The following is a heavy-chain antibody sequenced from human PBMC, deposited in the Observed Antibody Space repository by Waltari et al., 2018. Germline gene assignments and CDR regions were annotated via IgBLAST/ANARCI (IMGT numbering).Heavy chain of an antibody. J-gene: IGHJ6*02. Sequence: QVHLVESGGGVVQPGRSLTLSCVASDSTFRTYNMHWVRQAPGKGLEWVADIWYDGSNRYYADSVEGRFTISRDNSKNTLFLQMGSLRAEDTAVYYCATNIDESGPDGYFYAMDVWGQGTTVTVSS. CDR3: ATNIDESGPDGYFYAMDV. CDR1: DSTFRTYN. D-gene: IGHD2-8*02. CDR2: IWYDGSNR. V-gene: IGHV3-33*01.